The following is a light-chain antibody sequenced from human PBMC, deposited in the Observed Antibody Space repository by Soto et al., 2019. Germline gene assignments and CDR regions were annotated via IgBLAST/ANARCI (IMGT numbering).Light chain of an antibody. CDR2: GAS. V-gene: IGKV3-20*01. Sequence: EIVMTQSPATLSVSPGERATLSCRASQSVSSNLAWYQQKPGQAPRLLIYGASNRATGLPERFSGSGSGTDFTLTISRLEPQDSAMYYCQQYVISVTFGQGTRLEIK. J-gene: IGKJ5*01. CDR1: QSVSSN. CDR3: QQYVISVT.